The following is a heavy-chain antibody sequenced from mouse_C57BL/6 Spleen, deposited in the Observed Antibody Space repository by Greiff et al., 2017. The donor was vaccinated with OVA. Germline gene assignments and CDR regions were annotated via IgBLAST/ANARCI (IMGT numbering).Heavy chain of an antibody. CDR3: ARADYDGYYVGDAMDY. Sequence: QVQLQQPGAELVKPGASVKLSCKASGYTFTSYWMHWVKQRPGRGLEWIGRIDPNSGGTKYNEKFKSKATLTVDKPSSTAYMQLSSLTSEDSAVYYCARADYDGYYVGDAMDYWGQGTSVTVSS. J-gene: IGHJ4*01. V-gene: IGHV1-72*01. CDR2: IDPNSGGT. D-gene: IGHD2-3*01. CDR1: GYTFTSYW.